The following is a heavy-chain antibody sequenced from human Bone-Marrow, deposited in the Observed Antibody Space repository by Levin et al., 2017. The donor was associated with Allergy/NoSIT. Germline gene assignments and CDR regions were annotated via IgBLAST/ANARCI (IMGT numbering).Heavy chain of an antibody. Sequence: GESLKISCAASGFTFSSYGMHWVRQAPGKGLEWVAVISYDGSNKYYADSVKGRFTISRDNSKNTLYLQMNSLRAEDTAVYYCAKEERFGEYPSAFDIWGQGTMVTVSS. J-gene: IGHJ3*02. CDR2: ISYDGSNK. CDR1: GFTFSSYG. D-gene: IGHD3-10*01. V-gene: IGHV3-30*18. CDR3: AKEERFGEYPSAFDI.